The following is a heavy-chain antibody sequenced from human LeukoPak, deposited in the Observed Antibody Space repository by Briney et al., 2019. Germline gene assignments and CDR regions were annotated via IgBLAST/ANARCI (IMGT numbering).Heavy chain of an antibody. V-gene: IGHV3-33*01. J-gene: IGHJ6*02. D-gene: IGHD3-3*01. CDR3: ARGFYDFWSGPSAMDV. Sequence: GGSLRLSCAASGFTFSSYGMHWVRQAPGKGLEWVAVIWYDGSNKYYADSVKGRFTFSRDNSKNTLYLQMNSLRAEDTAVYYCARGFYDFWSGPSAMDVWGQGTTVTVSS. CDR1: GFTFSSYG. CDR2: IWYDGSNK.